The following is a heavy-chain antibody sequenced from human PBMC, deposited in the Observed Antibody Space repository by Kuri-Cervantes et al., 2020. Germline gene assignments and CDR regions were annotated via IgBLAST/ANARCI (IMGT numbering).Heavy chain of an antibody. V-gene: IGHV3-66*03. CDR3: ARGSPTLSFDY. D-gene: IGHD3-16*01. Sequence: GESLKISCAASGFTVSSDYMSWVRQAPKKGLEWVSAISGSGDRTYYADSAKGRFTISRDNSKNTLYLQMNSLRAEDTAVYYCARGSPTLSFDYWGQGTLVTVSS. CDR1: GFTVSSDY. J-gene: IGHJ4*02. CDR2: ISGSGDRT.